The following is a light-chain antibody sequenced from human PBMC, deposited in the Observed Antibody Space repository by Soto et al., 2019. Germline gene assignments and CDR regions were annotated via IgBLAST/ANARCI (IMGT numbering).Light chain of an antibody. V-gene: IGLV6-57*04. J-gene: IGLJ2*01. CDR3: QSYDGNNVV. Sequence: NFMLTQPHSVSESPGKTVTISCTRSSGRIASNHVQWYQQRPGSAPTTVIYKDNQRPSGVPDRFSGSIDSSSNSASLTISGLKTEDEADYYCQSYDGNNVVFGGGTKVTVL. CDR1: SGRIASNH. CDR2: KDN.